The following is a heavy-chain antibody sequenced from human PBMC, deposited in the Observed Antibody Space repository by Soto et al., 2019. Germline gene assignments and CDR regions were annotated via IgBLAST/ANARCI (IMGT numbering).Heavy chain of an antibody. Sequence: QVQLQESGPGLVKPSETLSLTCTVSGGSIRSYYWSWIRQPPGKGLEWIGYIYYSGSTNYNPPLKSRVTISVDTSRSQFSLKLNSVTAADTAVYYCARPWTTRNYDNSYFDLWGRGTLVTVSS. V-gene: IGHV4-59*01. CDR3: ARPWTTRNYDNSYFDL. CDR2: IYYSGST. D-gene: IGHD3-22*01. CDR1: GGSIRSYY. J-gene: IGHJ2*01.